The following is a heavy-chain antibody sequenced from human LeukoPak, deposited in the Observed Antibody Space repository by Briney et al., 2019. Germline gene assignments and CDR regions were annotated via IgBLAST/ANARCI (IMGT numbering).Heavy chain of an antibody. Sequence: PGGSLRLSCAASGFTFGVYTMNWGRQAPGRGLGWVSSISSSSGYIYYADSAKGRFTISRDNAENSLYLQMNSLRAEDTAIYFCAREDYGSGWTGWFDPWGQGTLVTVSS. V-gene: IGHV3-21*01. J-gene: IGHJ5*02. D-gene: IGHD6-19*01. CDR2: ISSSSGYI. CDR3: AREDYGSGWTGWFDP. CDR1: GFTFGVYT.